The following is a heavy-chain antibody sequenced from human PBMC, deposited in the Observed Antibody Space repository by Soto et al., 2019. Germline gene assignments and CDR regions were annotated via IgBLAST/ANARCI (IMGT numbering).Heavy chain of an antibody. CDR3: ARHGGGAIQLWNWFDP. CDR1: GYSFTSYW. V-gene: IGHV5-10-1*01. D-gene: IGHD5-18*01. J-gene: IGHJ5*02. Sequence: GESLKISCKGSGYSFTSYWISWGRQMPGKGLEWMGRIDPSDSYTNYSPSFQGHVTISADKSISTAYLQWSSLKASDTAMYYCARHGGGAIQLWNWFDPWGQGTLVTVSS. CDR2: IDPSDSYT.